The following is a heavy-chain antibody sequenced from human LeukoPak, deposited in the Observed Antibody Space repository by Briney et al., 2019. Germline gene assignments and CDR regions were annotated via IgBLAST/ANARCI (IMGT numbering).Heavy chain of an antibody. CDR2: ISGDGGST. Sequence: GGSLRLSCAASGFTFDDYAMHWVRQAPGKGLEWVSLISGDGGSTYYAGSVKGRFTISRDNSKNSLYLQMNSLRTEDTALYYCAKVGSSSWRGIYYYYGMDVWGQGTTVTVSS. J-gene: IGHJ6*02. CDR1: GFTFDDYA. V-gene: IGHV3-43*02. D-gene: IGHD6-13*01. CDR3: AKVGSSSWRGIYYYYGMDV.